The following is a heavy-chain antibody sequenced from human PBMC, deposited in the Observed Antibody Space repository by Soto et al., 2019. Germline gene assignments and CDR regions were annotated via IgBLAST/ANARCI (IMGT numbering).Heavy chain of an antibody. J-gene: IGHJ5*02. CDR3: ARTDIVTTNWFDP. CDR1: GESFIGYY. D-gene: IGHD5-12*01. V-gene: IGHV4-34*01. CDR2: INHGGST. Sequence: QVHLQQWGAGLLKPSETLSLTCAVYGESFIGYYWTWIRQSPGKGLEWIGEINHGGSTNYNPSLKSRVTISIDTSKNQFSLKLTSVTAADTSVYYCARTDIVTTNWFDPWGQGTLVTVS.